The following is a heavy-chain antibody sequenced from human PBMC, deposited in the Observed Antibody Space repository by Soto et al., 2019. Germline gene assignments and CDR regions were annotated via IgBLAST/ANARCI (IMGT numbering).Heavy chain of an antibody. Sequence: EVQLVESGGGLVQPGGSLRLSCAASGFNFGNNWMHWVRQAPGKGLEWVSRMNSDGRTTNYADSVKGRFTVSRDNAKNTLYLQMTSLRAEDTAVYYCATAEVDYWGSGTLVTVSS. CDR1: GFNFGNNW. CDR3: ATAEVDY. V-gene: IGHV3-74*01. J-gene: IGHJ4*02. CDR2: MNSDGRTT.